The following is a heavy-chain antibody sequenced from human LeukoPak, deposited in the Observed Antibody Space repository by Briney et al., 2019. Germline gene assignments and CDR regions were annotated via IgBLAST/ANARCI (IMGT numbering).Heavy chain of an antibody. D-gene: IGHD3-10*01. CDR1: GYTFTSYD. Sequence: ASVKVSCKASGYTFTSYDINWVRQATGQGLEWMGMINPSGGSTIYAQKFQGRVTMTRDMSTSTVYMELSSLRSEDTAVYYCVRNVHSGFDYWGQGTLVTVSS. J-gene: IGHJ4*02. CDR3: VRNVHSGFDY. CDR2: INPSGGST. V-gene: IGHV1-46*01.